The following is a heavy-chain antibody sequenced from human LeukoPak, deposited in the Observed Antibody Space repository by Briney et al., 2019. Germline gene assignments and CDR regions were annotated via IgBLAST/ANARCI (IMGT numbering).Heavy chain of an antibody. Sequence: ASVKVSCKASGYTFTGYYMHWVRQAPGQGLEWMGWINPNSGGTNYAQKFQGRVTMTRDTSISTAYMELSRLRSDDTAVYYCARDVIRRYCSGGSCYLGYWGQGTLVTVSS. CDR1: GYTFTGYY. CDR2: INPNSGGT. D-gene: IGHD2-15*01. V-gene: IGHV1-2*02. J-gene: IGHJ4*02. CDR3: ARDVIRRYCSGGSCYLGY.